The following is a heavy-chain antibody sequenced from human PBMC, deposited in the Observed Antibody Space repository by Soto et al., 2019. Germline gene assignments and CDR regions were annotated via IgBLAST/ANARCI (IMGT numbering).Heavy chain of an antibody. CDR2: TYYRSKWYN. CDR3: ARSETGRTYYDSSGEYFQH. J-gene: IGHJ1*01. Sequence: KQSQTLSLTCAISGDSVSSNSAAWNWIRQSPSRGLEWLGRTYYRSKWYNDYAVSVKSRITINPDTSKNQFSLQLNSVTPEDTAVYYCARSETGRTYYDSSGEYFQHWGQGTLVTVSS. D-gene: IGHD3-22*01. V-gene: IGHV6-1*01. CDR1: GDSVSSNSAA.